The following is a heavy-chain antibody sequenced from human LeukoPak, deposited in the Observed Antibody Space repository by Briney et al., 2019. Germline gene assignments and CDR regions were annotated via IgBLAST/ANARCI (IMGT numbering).Heavy chain of an antibody. Sequence: GASVKVSCKVSGYTLTELSMHAVRQAPGKGLEWVGGFDPEDGETIYAQKFQGRVTMTEDTSTDTDYMELSRLRSEDTAVYYCATTSIAAPDSPPCDYWGQGTLVTVSS. V-gene: IGHV1-24*01. CDR1: GYTLTELS. CDR2: FDPEDGET. CDR3: ATTSIAAPDSPPCDY. J-gene: IGHJ4*02. D-gene: IGHD6-6*01.